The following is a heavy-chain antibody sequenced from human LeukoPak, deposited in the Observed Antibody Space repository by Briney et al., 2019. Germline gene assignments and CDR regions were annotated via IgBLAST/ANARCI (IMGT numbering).Heavy chain of an antibody. V-gene: IGHV3-30*02. Sequence: PGGSLRLSCAASQFTFSNYGMLWVRQAPGKGLEWVAFIRDDGSTKYYADSVKGRFTISRDNSQNTLYLQLNSLRAEDAAVYYCAKGLSIAVAGRGAFDIWGQGTMVTVSS. CDR2: IRDDGSTK. D-gene: IGHD6-19*01. CDR3: AKGLSIAVAGRGAFDI. J-gene: IGHJ3*02. CDR1: QFTFSNYG.